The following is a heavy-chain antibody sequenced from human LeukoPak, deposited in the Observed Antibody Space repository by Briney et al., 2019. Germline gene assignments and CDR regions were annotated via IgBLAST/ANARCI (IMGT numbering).Heavy chain of an antibody. D-gene: IGHD3-16*01. CDR2: ISYDGSNK. CDR3: ARVMSDDLDY. Sequence: PGRSLRLSCAASGFTFSSYAMHWVRQAPGKGLEWVAVISYDGSNKYYADSVKGRFTISRDNSKNTLYLQMNSLRAEDTAVYYCARVMSDDLDYWGQGTLVTVSS. V-gene: IGHV3-30-3*01. J-gene: IGHJ4*02. CDR1: GFTFSSYA.